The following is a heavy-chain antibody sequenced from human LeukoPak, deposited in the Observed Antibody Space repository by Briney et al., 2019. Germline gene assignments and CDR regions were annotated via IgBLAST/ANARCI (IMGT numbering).Heavy chain of an antibody. CDR2: IHPDGIEK. V-gene: IGHV3-7*04. CDR3: SRGDDFSGDS. Sequence: GGSLRLSCAASGFTFRTYWMSWVRQAPGKGLEWVANIHPDGIEKYQVDSVKGRFTIFRDNARNLLYLQMSSLRADDTAVYYCSRGDDFSGDSWGQGTLVTVSS. CDR1: GFTFRTYW. D-gene: IGHD2-21*02. J-gene: IGHJ5*01.